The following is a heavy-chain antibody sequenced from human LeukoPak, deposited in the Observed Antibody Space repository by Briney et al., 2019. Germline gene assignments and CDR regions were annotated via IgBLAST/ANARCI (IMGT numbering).Heavy chain of an antibody. J-gene: IGHJ4*02. CDR1: GFTFSDYS. CDR2: ISPAGDST. Sequence: GGSLRLSCTASGFTFSDYSMSWVRQAPGAGPEWVSAISPAGDSTTDADSVKGRFTISRDNSKSTLYLQMNGLTAEDTALYYCARRLVTAGITDFFDSWGQGTLVSVSS. V-gene: IGHV3-23*01. CDR3: ARRLVTAGITDFFDS. D-gene: IGHD2-2*01.